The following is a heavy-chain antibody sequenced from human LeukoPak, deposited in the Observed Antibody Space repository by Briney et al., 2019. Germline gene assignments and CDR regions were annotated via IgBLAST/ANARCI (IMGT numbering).Heavy chain of an antibody. D-gene: IGHD6-13*01. CDR3: ARDTQLGPFDY. CDR2: IYYSGST. Sequence: SETLSLTCTVSGGSISSYYWSWIRQPPGKGLEWIGYIYYSGSTNYNPSLKSRVTISVDTSKNQFSLKLSSVTAADTAVYYCARDTQLGPFDYWGQGTLVTVSS. J-gene: IGHJ4*02. V-gene: IGHV4-59*01. CDR1: GGSISSYY.